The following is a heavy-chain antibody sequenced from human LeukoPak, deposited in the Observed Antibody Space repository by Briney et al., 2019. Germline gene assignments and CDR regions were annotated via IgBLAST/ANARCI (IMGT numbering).Heavy chain of an antibody. CDR2: FYYSGGT. D-gene: IGHD3-10*01. CDR3: ARHNYGSGSLTRGWFDP. V-gene: IGHV4-39*01. CDR1: GGSISSSTYY. Sequence: SETLSLTCTVSGGSISSSTYYWGRVRQPPGKGLEWIGSFYYSGGTYYNPSLKSRVTISVDTSKNQFSLKLSSVTAADTAVYYCARHNYGSGSLTRGWFDPWGQGTLVTVSS. J-gene: IGHJ5*02.